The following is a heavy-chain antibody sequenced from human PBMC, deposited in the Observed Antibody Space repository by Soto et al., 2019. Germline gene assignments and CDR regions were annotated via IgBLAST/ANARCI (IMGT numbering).Heavy chain of an antibody. CDR1: WGSISSYK. V-gene: IGHV4-4*07. D-gene: IGHD6-19*01. CDR2: IYTSGST. CDR3: ARDSGWYWFDP. Sequence: XETLSLRCPVSWGSISSYKWSWIRQPAGKGLEWIGRIYTSGSTNYNPSLKSRVTMSVDTSKNQFSLKLSSVTAADTAVYYCARDSGWYWFDPWGQGTLVTV. J-gene: IGHJ5*02.